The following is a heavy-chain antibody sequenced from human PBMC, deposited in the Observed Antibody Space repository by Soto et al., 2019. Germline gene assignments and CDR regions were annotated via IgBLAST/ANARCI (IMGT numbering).Heavy chain of an antibody. Sequence: QVQLVESGGGVVQPGRSLRLSCAASGFTFSSYGMHWVRQAPGKGLEWVAVIWYDGSNKYYADSVKGRFTISRDNSKNTLYLQMNSLRAEDTAVYYCARGSVTNYCFDYWGQGTLVTVSS. J-gene: IGHJ4*02. V-gene: IGHV3-33*01. D-gene: IGHD4-17*01. CDR1: GFTFSSYG. CDR2: IWYDGSNK. CDR3: ARGSVTNYCFDY.